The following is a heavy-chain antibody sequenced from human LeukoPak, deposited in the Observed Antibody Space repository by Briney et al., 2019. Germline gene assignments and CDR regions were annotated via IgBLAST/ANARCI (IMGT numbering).Heavy chain of an antibody. V-gene: IGHV1-8*01. J-gene: IGHJ6*03. CDR3: ARDNGGTAMAYYYYYYMDV. CDR2: MNPNSGNT. Sequence: ASVKVSCKASGYTFTSYDINWVRQATGQGLEWMGWMNPNSGNTGYAQKFQGRVTMIRNTSISTAYMELSSLRSEDTAVYYCARDNGGTAMAYYYYYYMDVWGKGTTVTISS. D-gene: IGHD5-18*01. CDR1: GYTFTSYD.